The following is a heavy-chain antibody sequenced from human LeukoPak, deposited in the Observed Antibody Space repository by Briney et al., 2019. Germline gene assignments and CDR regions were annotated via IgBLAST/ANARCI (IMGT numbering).Heavy chain of an antibody. CDR1: GGSFSGYY. J-gene: IGHJ4*02. Sequence: PSESLSLTCAVYGGSFSGYYWSWIRQPPGKGLEWIGEINHSGSTNFNPSLKSRVTISVDTSKNQFSLKLSSVTAADTAVYYCAALEIDYYDSSGYYYFDYWGQGTLVTVSS. D-gene: IGHD3-22*01. CDR2: INHSGST. V-gene: IGHV4-34*01. CDR3: AALEIDYYDSSGYYYFDY.